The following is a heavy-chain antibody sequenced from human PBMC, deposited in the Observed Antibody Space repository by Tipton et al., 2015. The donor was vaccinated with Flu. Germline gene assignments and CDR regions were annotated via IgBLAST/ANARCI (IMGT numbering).Heavy chain of an antibody. V-gene: IGHV3-30-3*01. D-gene: IGHD3-16*02. CDR1: GFTFSSYA. CDR3: ARKKPISIVSLDY. J-gene: IGHJ4*02. Sequence: SLRLSCAASGFTFSSYALNWVRQAPGKGLQWVALVSYDGGDKFYTDSVRGRFSISRDNANNTLYLQMDSLRTEDTAVYFCARKKPISIVSLDYWGQGALVTVSS. CDR2: VSYDGGDK.